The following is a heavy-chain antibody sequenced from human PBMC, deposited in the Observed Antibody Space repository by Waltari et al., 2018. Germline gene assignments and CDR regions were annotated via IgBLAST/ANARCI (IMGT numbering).Heavy chain of an antibody. CDR1: GFTFRNYW. J-gene: IGHJ4*02. V-gene: IGHV3-7*01. CDR2: IKQDGSEK. Sequence: EVQLVESGGGLVQPGGSLRLSCEASGFTFRNYWMSWVRQAPGEGLEWVANIKQDGSEKYCVDSVKGRFTISRDNAKNSLYLQMNSLRAEDTAVYYCARDRDTMVRGVISQWGQGTLVTVSS. CDR3: ARDRDTMVRGVISQ. D-gene: IGHD3-10*01.